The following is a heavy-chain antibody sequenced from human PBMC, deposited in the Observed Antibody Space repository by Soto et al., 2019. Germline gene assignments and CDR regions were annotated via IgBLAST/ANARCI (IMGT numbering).Heavy chain of an antibody. Sequence: GGSLRLSCAASGFAFGSYGMHWVRQAPGKGLEWVAVISYDGRNKYYGDSVKGRFTISRDNSKNTLYLQMNSLRAEDTAVFYCAKDRGFGHGDYYYYGMDVWGQETTVTVSS. CDR1: GFAFGSYG. V-gene: IGHV3-30*18. D-gene: IGHD3-10*01. J-gene: IGHJ6*02. CDR2: ISYDGRNK. CDR3: AKDRGFGHGDYYYYGMDV.